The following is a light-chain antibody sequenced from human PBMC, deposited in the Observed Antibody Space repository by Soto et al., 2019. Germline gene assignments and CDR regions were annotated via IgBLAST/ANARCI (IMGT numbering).Light chain of an antibody. CDR2: GAS. CDR3: QQYGSSPLT. Sequence: EVVVTQSPATLSVSPGERATLSCRASRRISRNLAWYQQKPGQAPRLLIYGASTRATGIPARFSGSGSETEFTLTISNLQSEDFAVYYCQQYGSSPLTFGGGTKVDIK. J-gene: IGKJ4*01. CDR1: RRISRN. V-gene: IGKV3-15*01.